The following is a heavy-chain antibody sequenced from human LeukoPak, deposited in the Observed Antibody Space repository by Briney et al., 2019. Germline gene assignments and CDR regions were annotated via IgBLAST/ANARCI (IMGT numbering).Heavy chain of an antibody. J-gene: IGHJ6*02. V-gene: IGHV1-3*01. CDR2: INAGNGNT. D-gene: IGHD3-22*01. Sequence: GASVKVSCKASGYTFTSYAMHWVRQAPGQRLEWMGWINAGNGNTKYSQKFQGRVTITRDTSASTAYMELSSLRSEDTAVYYCARDMTPGLGRYDSSGYYYGSMDVWGQGTTVTVSS. CDR3: ARDMTPGLGRYDSSGYYYGSMDV. CDR1: GYTFTSYA.